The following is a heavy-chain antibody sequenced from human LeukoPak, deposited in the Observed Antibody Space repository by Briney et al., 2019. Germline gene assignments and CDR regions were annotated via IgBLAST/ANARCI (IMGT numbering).Heavy chain of an antibody. CDR1: GFTVDSNY. CDR2: IYSGGST. V-gene: IGHV3-66*01. D-gene: IGHD6-19*01. Sequence: PGGSLRLSCAASGFTVDSNYMTWVRQAPGKGLGWVSVIYSGGSTYYADSVKGRFTISRDNSKNTLHLQMNSLRAEDTAVYYCAKEAVAGTLDHWGQGTLVTVSS. J-gene: IGHJ4*02. CDR3: AKEAVAGTLDH.